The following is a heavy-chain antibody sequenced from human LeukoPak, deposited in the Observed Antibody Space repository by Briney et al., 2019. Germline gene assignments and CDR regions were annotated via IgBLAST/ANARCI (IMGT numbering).Heavy chain of an antibody. V-gene: IGHV4-4*07. CDR2: ISASGNT. CDR3: ARGLSAAYDYNWFDL. D-gene: IGHD5-12*01. CDR1: VDSLSTYY. J-gene: IGHJ5*02. Sequence: SETLTLTCTVSVDSLSTYYWAWIRGSAGRGLECFVRISASGNTQYNPPLKSRVTMSVDTSNNQFSLKLTSVTAADTAVYFCARGLSAAYDYNWFDLWGQGTLVTVSS.